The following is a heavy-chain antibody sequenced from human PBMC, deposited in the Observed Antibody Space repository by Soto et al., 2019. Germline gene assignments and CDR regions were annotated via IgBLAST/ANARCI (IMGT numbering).Heavy chain of an antibody. CDR2: IYYSGST. CDR3: ARVGDVLLWFGEATPPFDYGMDV. V-gene: IGHV4-59*01. Sequence: LSLTCTVSGGSISSYYWSWIRQPPGKGLEWIGYIYYSGSTNYNPSLKSRVTISVDTSKNQFSLKLSSVTAADTAVYYCARVGDVLLWFGEATPPFDYGMDVWGQGTTVTVSS. J-gene: IGHJ6*02. CDR1: GGSISSYY. D-gene: IGHD3-10*01.